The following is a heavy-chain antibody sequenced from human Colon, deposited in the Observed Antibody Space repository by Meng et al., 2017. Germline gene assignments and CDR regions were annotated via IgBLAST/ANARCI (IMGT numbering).Heavy chain of an antibody. CDR3: ARAAYYDSSGLQSIGY. D-gene: IGHD3-22*01. J-gene: IGHJ4*03. CDR1: GYTFTSYG. Sequence: ASVKVSCKASGYTFTSYGISWVRQAPGLGLEWTGWISGYNGNTQYAQNLQDRVTMTTDTSTSPAYMELRSLRSDDTAVYYCARAAYYDSSGLQSIGYWGQGKPVNGYS. CDR2: ISGYNGNT. V-gene: IGHV1-18*01.